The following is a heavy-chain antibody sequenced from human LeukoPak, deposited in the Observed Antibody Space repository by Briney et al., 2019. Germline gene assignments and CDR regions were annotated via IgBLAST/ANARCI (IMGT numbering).Heavy chain of an antibody. CDR1: GYTFTSYG. Sequence: ASVKVSCKASGYTFTSYGISWVRQAPGQGLEWMGWINPNSGGTNYAQKFQGRVTMTRDTSISTAYMELSRLRSDDTAVYYCARDDPSFNDAFDIWGQGTMVTVSS. J-gene: IGHJ3*02. CDR2: INPNSGGT. D-gene: IGHD2-2*01. CDR3: ARDDPSFNDAFDI. V-gene: IGHV1-2*02.